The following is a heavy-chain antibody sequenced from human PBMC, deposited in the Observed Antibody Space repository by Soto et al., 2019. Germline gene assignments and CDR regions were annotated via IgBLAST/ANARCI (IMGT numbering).Heavy chain of an antibody. CDR1: GGTFSSYA. Sequence: GASVKVSCKASGGTFSSYAISWVRQAPGQGLEWMGGIIPIFGTANYAQKFQGRVTITADESTSTAYMELSSLRSEDTAVYYCARRRRTPYSNRGPYYYGMDVWGQGTTVTVSS. CDR2: IIPIFGTA. V-gene: IGHV1-69*13. D-gene: IGHD4-4*01. CDR3: ARRRRTPYSNRGPYYYGMDV. J-gene: IGHJ6*02.